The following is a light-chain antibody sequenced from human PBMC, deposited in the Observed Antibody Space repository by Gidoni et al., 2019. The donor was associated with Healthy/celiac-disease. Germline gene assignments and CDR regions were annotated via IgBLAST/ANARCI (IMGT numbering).Light chain of an antibody. Sequence: IQMTQSPSSLSASVGDRVTITCRASPSISSYLNWYQQKPGKAPKLLIYAASSLQSGVPARFSGSGSGTDFTLTISSLQPEDFATYYCQQSYSTPQTFGPGTKVEIK. CDR1: PSISSY. V-gene: IGKV1-39*01. J-gene: IGKJ3*01. CDR2: AAS. CDR3: QQSYSTPQT.